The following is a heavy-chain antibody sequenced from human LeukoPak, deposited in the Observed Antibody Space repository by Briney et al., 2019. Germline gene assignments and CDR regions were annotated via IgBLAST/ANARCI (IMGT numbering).Heavy chain of an antibody. CDR1: GFTFSDYY. CDR2: ISSSGSTI. D-gene: IGHD1-26*01. J-gene: IGHJ4*02. V-gene: IGHV3-11*01. CDR3: ARRRDSGSLQHSDY. Sequence: PGGSLRLSCAASGFTFSDYYMSWIRQAPGKGLEWVSYISSSGSTIYYADSVKGRFTISRDNAKNSLYLQMNSLRAEDTAVYYCARRRDSGSLQHSDYWGQGTLVTVSS.